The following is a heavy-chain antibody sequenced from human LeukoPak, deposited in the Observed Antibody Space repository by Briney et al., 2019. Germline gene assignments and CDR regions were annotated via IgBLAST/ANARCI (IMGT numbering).Heavy chain of an antibody. CDR2: INSSSGYI. J-gene: IGHJ4*02. Sequence: GGSLRLSCAASGFTFSSYSMNWVRQAPGKGLEWVSSINSSSGYIYYADSVKGRFTISRDNAKNSLYLQMNSLRAEDTAVYYCARENSGSYYQFDCWGQGTLVTVSS. D-gene: IGHD1-26*01. CDR3: ARENSGSYYQFDC. CDR1: GFTFSSYS. V-gene: IGHV3-21*01.